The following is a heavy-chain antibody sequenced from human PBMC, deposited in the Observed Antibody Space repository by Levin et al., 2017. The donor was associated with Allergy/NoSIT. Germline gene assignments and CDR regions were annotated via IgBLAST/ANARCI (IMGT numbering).Heavy chain of an antibody. D-gene: IGHD6-13*01. CDR1: GGSFSGYY. CDR2: INHSESP. CDR3: ARYTSSWSLSAFDI. Sequence: SETLSLTCAVYGGSFSGYYWSWIRQPPGKGLEWIGEINHSESPNYNPSLKSRVTISVDTSKNQFSLKLTSVTVADTAVYYCARYTSSWSLSAFDIWGQGTMVTVSS. V-gene: IGHV4-34*01. J-gene: IGHJ3*02.